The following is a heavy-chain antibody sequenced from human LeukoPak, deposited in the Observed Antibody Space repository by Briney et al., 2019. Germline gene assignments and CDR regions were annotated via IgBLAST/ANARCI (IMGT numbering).Heavy chain of an antibody. CDR2: INSDETSS. Sequence: GGSLRLSCEASGFTFSIYWMHWVRQVPGQGLVWVSQINSDETSSTYADSVKGLFTISRDNAKNTLYLQMNSLRAEDTAVYYCARGPVYYYYMDVWGKGTTVTVSS. CDR1: GFTFSIYW. CDR3: ARGPVYYYYMDV. J-gene: IGHJ6*03. V-gene: IGHV3-74*01.